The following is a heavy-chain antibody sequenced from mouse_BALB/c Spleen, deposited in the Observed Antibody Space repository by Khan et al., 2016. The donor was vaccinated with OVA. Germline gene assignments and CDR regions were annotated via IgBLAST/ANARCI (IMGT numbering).Heavy chain of an antibody. CDR1: GLNINVTY. CDR3: ARMARK. CDR2: IDPANGNT. V-gene: IGHV14-3*02. J-gene: IGHJ2*01. Sequence: ELVESGATVKLSCTASGLNINVTYMHLPKQWPEQGLERIGRIDPANGNTKYDPKFQGKATITADTSSNTAYLQLSSLTTEDTAVYYCARMARKWGQGTTLTVSS.